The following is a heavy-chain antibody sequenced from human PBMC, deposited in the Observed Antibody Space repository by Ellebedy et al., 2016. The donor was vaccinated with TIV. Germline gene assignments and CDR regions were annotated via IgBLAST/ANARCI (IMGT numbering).Heavy chain of an antibody. Sequence: GESLKISCAASGFNFRSYWMTWVRQAPGKGLEWVAKIRQEGDEIYYEESVKGRFTISRDNAKNPLFLQMNSLRVEDTAVYYCARRASYGDYAVQVNPWFDPWGQGTLVTVSS. D-gene: IGHD4-17*01. CDR2: IRQEGDEI. CDR1: GFNFRSYW. V-gene: IGHV3-7*01. J-gene: IGHJ5*02. CDR3: ARRASYGDYAVQVNPWFDP.